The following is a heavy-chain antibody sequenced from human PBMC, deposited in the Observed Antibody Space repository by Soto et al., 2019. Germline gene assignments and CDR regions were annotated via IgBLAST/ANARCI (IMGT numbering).Heavy chain of an antibody. J-gene: IGHJ6*02. CDR1: GFTVSGQD. Sequence: PGGSLRLSCAASGFTVSGQDMHWVRQATGKSLEWVSAIGTAGDTHYPDSVKGRFTISRENAKNFLYLQMNSLRVGDTAMYYCVRGYYYGMDVWGQGTTVTVSS. CDR2: IGTAGDT. V-gene: IGHV3-13*01. CDR3: VRGYYYGMDV.